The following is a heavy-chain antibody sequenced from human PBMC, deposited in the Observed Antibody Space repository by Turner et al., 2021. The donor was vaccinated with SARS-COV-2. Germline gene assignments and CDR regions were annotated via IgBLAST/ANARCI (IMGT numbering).Heavy chain of an antibody. CDR1: GGSFSGYW. Sequence: VQLQQLGTGLLKPSETLSLTCAVSGGSFSGYWWTWIRQPPGKGLEWIGEITHRVSTNYNPSLKSRVTISVDTSKSKFSLKLSAVTAADTAGDYCAKRRGYCDSTGCNYGMDVWGQGTTVTVSS. CDR2: ITHRVST. CDR3: AKRRGYCDSTGCNYGMDV. J-gene: IGHJ6*02. D-gene: IGHD2-2*03. V-gene: IGHV4-34*01.